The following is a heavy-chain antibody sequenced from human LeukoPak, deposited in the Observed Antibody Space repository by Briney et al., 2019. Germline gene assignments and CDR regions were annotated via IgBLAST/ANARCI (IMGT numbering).Heavy chain of an antibody. CDR1: GGSISSHY. V-gene: IGHV4-59*11. J-gene: IGHJ4*02. Sequence: SETLSLTCTVSGGSISSHYWSWIRQPPGKGLEWIGYTYYSGSTNYNPSLKSRVTISVDTSKNQFSLKLSSVTAADTAVYYCARERYNRYFDYWGQGTLVTVSS. D-gene: IGHD1-14*01. CDR2: TYYSGST. CDR3: ARERYNRYFDY.